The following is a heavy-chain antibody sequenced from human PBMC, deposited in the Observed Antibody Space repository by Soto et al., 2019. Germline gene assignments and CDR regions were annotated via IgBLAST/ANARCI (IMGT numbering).Heavy chain of an antibody. CDR3: ARDSDAGGYVTHFDY. J-gene: IGHJ4*02. Sequence: QVQLVESGGGVVQPGRSLRLSCAASGFTFSSYGMHWVRQAPGKGLEWVAVIWYDGSNKYYADSVKGRFTISRDNSKNTLYLQMNSLRAEDTAVYYCARDSDAGGYVTHFDYWGQGTLVTVSS. CDR1: GFTFSSYG. V-gene: IGHV3-33*01. CDR2: IWYDGSNK. D-gene: IGHD5-12*01.